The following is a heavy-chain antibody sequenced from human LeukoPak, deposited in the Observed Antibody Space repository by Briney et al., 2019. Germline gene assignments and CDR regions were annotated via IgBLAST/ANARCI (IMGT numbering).Heavy chain of an antibody. D-gene: IGHD3-22*01. CDR1: GGSISGYY. Sequence: PSETLSLTRTVSGGSISGYYWRCIWHRPREGLGRSGHIYYSGSTNYNPSPKSRVTISVDTSKNKFYLNLSSVTPAPTPASFVAREGYYDSRGYYPLWVYWGQGTLVSVSS. CDR2: IYYSGST. CDR3: AREGYYDSRGYYPLWVY. V-gene: IGHV4-59*01. J-gene: IGHJ4*02.